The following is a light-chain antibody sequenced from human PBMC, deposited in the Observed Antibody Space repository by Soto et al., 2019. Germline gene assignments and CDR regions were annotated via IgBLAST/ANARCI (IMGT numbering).Light chain of an antibody. J-gene: IGLJ1*01. V-gene: IGLV2-14*01. CDR1: SSDVGGYNY. Sequence: QSVLTQPASVSGSPGQSITISCTGPSSDVGGYNYVSWYQQHPGKAPKLMIYEVSNRPSGVSNRFSGSKSGNTASLTISGLQAEDEADYYCSSYTSSSTPYYVFGTGTKFTVL. CDR2: EVS. CDR3: SSYTSSSTPYYV.